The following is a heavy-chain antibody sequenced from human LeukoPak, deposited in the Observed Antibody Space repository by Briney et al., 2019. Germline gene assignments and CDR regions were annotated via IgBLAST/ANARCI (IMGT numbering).Heavy chain of an antibody. CDR2: SNPKSGAT. Sequence: ADKVSYKASGYTFTHYYIIWMRQPPGRGLGYMGWSNPKSGATRNAQNFQGRITMTWETSVSTAYMDLGTLSSDEAAIYFCARGSAVSCTSTNCHAPLDYWGQGTLVTVSS. CDR3: ARGSAVSCTSTNCHAPLDY. D-gene: IGHD2-2*01. J-gene: IGHJ4*02. V-gene: IGHV1-2*02. CDR1: GYTFTHYY.